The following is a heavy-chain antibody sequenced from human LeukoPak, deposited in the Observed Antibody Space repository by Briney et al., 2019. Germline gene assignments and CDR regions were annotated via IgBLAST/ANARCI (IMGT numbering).Heavy chain of an antibody. Sequence: GGSLRLSCAASGFTFSSYTMHWVRQAPGKGLEWGAVISYDGSNKYYADSVKGRFTISRDNSRNTRDVQMNSLRAEDTAVYYCASAYSSGWSKPFDYWGQGTLVTVSS. V-gene: IGHV3-30*01. CDR2: ISYDGSNK. CDR3: ASAYSSGWSKPFDY. CDR1: GFTFSSYT. D-gene: IGHD6-19*01. J-gene: IGHJ4*02.